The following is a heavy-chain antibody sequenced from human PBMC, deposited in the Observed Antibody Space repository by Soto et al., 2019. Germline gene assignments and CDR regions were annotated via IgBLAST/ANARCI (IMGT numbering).Heavy chain of an antibody. V-gene: IGHV4-39*01. CDR1: GGSLSIRFTY. J-gene: IGHJ5*02. D-gene: IGHD5-12*01. CDR2: FDDCGST. CDR3: ARTPGS. Sequence: QLQLQESVPGLVKPSKTLFLTCTVSGGSLSIRFTYCGWIRQSPGKGLEWIGSFDDCGSTYYNPSLKCRATVSVDKAKNQFSLSLTSVTAADTAVYYCARTPGSWGQGILVTV.